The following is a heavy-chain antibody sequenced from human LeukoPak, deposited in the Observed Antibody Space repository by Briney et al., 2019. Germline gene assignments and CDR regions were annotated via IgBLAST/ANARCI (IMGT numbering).Heavy chain of an antibody. CDR2: ISGSGGST. Sequence: PGGSLRLSCAASGFTFSTYAMSWVRQAPGKGLEWVSAISGSGGSTYYADSVKGPFTISRDNSKSTLYLQINSLRAEDTAVYYCAKDRSGPTGSFGYWGQGTLVTVSS. V-gene: IGHV3-23*01. J-gene: IGHJ4*02. CDR3: AKDRSGPTGSFGY. D-gene: IGHD1-1*01. CDR1: GFTFSTYA.